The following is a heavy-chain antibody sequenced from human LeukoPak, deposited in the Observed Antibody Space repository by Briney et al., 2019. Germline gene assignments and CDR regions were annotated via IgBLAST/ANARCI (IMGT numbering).Heavy chain of an antibody. D-gene: IGHD6-13*01. CDR3: AKFIAAPFYFDY. Sequence: GGSLRLSCAASGFTFSSYSMNWVRQAPGKGLEWVSSISSSSSYIYYAHSVKGRFTISRDNAKNSLYLQMNSLRAEDTAVYYCAKFIAAPFYFDYWGQGTLVTVSS. J-gene: IGHJ4*02. CDR2: ISSSSSYI. CDR1: GFTFSSYS. V-gene: IGHV3-21*01.